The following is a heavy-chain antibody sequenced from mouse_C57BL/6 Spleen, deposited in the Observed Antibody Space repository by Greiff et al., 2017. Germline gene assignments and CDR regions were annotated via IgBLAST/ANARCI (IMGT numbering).Heavy chain of an antibody. Sequence: QVQLQQPGAELVKPGASVKMSCKASGYTFTSYWITWVKQRPGQGLEWIGDIYPGSGSTNYNEKFKSKATLTVDTSSSTAYMQLSSLTSEDSAVYYCARDEEYSGINYVFAYCGQGTLVTVSA. D-gene: IGHD1-1*01. V-gene: IGHV1-55*01. J-gene: IGHJ3*01. CDR1: GYTFTSYW. CDR3: ARDEEYSGINYVFAY. CDR2: IYPGSGST.